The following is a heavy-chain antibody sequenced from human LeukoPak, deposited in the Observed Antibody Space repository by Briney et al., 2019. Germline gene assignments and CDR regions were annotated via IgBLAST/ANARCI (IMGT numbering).Heavy chain of an antibody. Sequence: SETLSLTCAVYGGSFSGYYWSWIRQPPGRGLEWIGEINHSGSTNYNPSLKGRVTISVDTSKNQFSLKLSSVTAADTAVYYCARGPIGSYYYYGMDVWGQGTTVTVSS. V-gene: IGHV4-34*01. D-gene: IGHD3-10*01. J-gene: IGHJ6*02. CDR3: ARGPIGSYYYYGMDV. CDR2: INHSGST. CDR1: GGSFSGYY.